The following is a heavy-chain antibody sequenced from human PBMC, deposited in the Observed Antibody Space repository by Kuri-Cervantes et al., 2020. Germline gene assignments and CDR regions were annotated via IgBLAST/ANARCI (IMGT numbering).Heavy chain of an antibody. Sequence: SETLSLTCAVYSGSFSGYYWSWIRQPPGKGLEWIGYIYYSGSTNYNPSLKSRVTISLEASKNQFSLKLSSVTAADTAVYYCARDDWKFNWFDPWGQGTLVTVSS. J-gene: IGHJ5*02. CDR3: ARDDWKFNWFDP. V-gene: IGHV4-34*11. CDR2: IYYSGST. CDR1: SGSFSGYY. D-gene: IGHD1-1*01.